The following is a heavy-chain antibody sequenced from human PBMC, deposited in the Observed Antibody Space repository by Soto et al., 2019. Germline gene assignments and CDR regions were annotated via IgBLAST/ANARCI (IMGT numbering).Heavy chain of an antibody. J-gene: IGHJ4*02. Sequence: YATWSLTCAVSGDSITSIYHWAWIRQPPGRGLEWVESIYHSWTTYYNPSLKSRVTISVDTSKNQLSLNLRSVPAADSALYYCARVSKITVVRGFTPSPDYWAEGTLENVSS. D-gene: IGHD3-10*01. CDR2: IYHSWTT. CDR3: ARVSKITVVRGFTPSPDY. CDR1: GDSITSIYH. V-gene: IGHV4-38-2*01.